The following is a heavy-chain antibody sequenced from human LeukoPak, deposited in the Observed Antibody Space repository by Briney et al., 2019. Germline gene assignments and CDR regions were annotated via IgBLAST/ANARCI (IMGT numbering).Heavy chain of an antibody. CDR3: AREGEGYYDSSGLTL. CDR2: FDPEDGER. J-gene: IGHJ4*02. Sequence: GASVKVSCKASGYTFTSYAMNWVRQAPGKGLEWMGGFDPEDGERTYAQKFQGRVSMTEDTSTDTAYMELSRLRSDDTAVYYCAREGEGYYDSSGLTLWGQGTLVTVSS. CDR1: GYTFTSYA. D-gene: IGHD3-22*01. V-gene: IGHV1-24*01.